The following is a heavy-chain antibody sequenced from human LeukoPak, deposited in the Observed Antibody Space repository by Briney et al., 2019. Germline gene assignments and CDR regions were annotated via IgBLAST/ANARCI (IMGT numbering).Heavy chain of an antibody. Sequence: GASVKVSCKVSGYTLTELSMHWVRQAPGRGLEWMGGFDPEDDETIYAQKFQGRVTMTEDRTTDTAYMQLSSLRSEDTAVYYCATGKHYYDSSGYSYWGQGTLVTVSS. CDR1: GYTLTELS. V-gene: IGHV1-24*01. CDR2: FDPEDDET. CDR3: ATGKHYYDSSGYSY. D-gene: IGHD3-22*01. J-gene: IGHJ4*02.